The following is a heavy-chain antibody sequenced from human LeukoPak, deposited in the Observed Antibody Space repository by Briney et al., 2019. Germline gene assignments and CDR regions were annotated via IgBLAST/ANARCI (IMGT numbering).Heavy chain of an antibody. J-gene: IGHJ5*02. CDR2: IYHSGST. Sequence: SETLSLTXAVSGYSISSGYYWGWIRQPPGKGLEGIGSIYHSGSTYYNPSLKSRVTISVDTSKNQFSLKLSSVTAADTAVYYCARHSLAARPCNWFDPWGQGTLVTVSS. CDR3: ARHSLAARPCNWFDP. D-gene: IGHD6-6*01. V-gene: IGHV4-38-2*01. CDR1: GYSISSGYY.